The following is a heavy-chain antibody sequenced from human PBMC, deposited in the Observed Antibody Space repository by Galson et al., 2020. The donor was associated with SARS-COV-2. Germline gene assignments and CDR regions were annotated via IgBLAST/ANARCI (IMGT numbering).Heavy chain of an antibody. D-gene: IGHD1-1*01. V-gene: IGHV1-69*13. CDR1: GGTFSSYA. CDR2: IIPIFGTA. Sequence: SVKLSCKASGGTFSSYAISWVRQAPGQGLEWMGGIIPIFGTANYAQKFQGRVTITADESTSTAYMELSSLRSEDTAVYYCARGTAPHLSFDIWGQGTMVTVSS. CDR3: ARGTAPHLSFDI. J-gene: IGHJ3*02.